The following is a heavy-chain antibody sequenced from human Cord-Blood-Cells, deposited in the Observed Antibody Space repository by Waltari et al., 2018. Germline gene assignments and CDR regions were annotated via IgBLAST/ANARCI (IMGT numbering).Heavy chain of an antibody. CDR2: INHSGST. Sequence: QVQLQQWGAGLLKPPAPLSLTCAVYGGSFSGYYWSWLRQPPGKGLEWIGEINHSGSTNYNPSLKSRVTISVDTSKNQFSLKLSSVTAADTAVYYCARKRSSSWYGAFDIWGQGTMVTVSS. V-gene: IGHV4-34*01. CDR3: ARKRSSSWYGAFDI. CDR1: GGSFSGYY. J-gene: IGHJ3*02. D-gene: IGHD6-13*01.